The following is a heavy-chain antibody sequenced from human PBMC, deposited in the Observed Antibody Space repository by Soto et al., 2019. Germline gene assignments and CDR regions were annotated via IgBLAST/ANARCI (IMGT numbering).Heavy chain of an antibody. CDR1: GFTFSSYS. CDR3: ARDPDSSGDYYGGN. V-gene: IGHV3-48*02. J-gene: IGHJ4*02. Sequence: EVQLVESGGGLVQPGGSLRLSCAASGFTFSSYSMNWVRQAPGKGLEWVSYISSSSSTIYYADSVKGRFTISRDNAKNSLYLHMNSLRDEDTAVYYCARDPDSSGDYYGGNWGQGTLVTVSS. D-gene: IGHD3-22*01. CDR2: ISSSSSTI.